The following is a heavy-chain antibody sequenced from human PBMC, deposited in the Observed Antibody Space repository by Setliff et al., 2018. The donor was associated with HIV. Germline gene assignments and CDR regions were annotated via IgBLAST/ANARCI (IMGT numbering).Heavy chain of an antibody. D-gene: IGHD3-3*01. V-gene: IGHV5-51*01. CDR3: ARLSKYYDFWTPDS. CDR2: IWPTDSDT. Sequence: GESLTISCQGSEYSFTNYWVGWVRQMPDKGLEWMGLIWPTDSDTIYSPSFQGQVTLSADKSISTVYLQWSSLKAPDTAMYYCARLSKYYDFWTPDSWGQGTLVTVSS. J-gene: IGHJ4*02. CDR1: EYSFTNYW.